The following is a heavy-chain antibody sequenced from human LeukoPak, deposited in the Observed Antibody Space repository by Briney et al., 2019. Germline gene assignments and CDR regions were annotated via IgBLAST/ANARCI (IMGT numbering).Heavy chain of an antibody. Sequence: PGGSLRLSCAASGFTFDDYAMHWVRQAPGKGLEWVSLISWDGGSTYYADSVKGRFTISRDNSKNSLYLQMNSLRAEDTALYYCAKDGRVGRRARRYSSSWPEDYYYYYMDVWAKGPRSPSP. D-gene: IGHD6-13*01. CDR2: ISWDGGST. CDR3: AKDGRVGRRARRYSSSWPEDYYYYYMDV. CDR1: GFTFDDYA. J-gene: IGHJ6*03. V-gene: IGHV3-43D*03.